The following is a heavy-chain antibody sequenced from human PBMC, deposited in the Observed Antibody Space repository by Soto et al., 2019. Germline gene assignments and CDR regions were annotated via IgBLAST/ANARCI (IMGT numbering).Heavy chain of an antibody. CDR1: GFTFSDYV. CDR3: ARDQGGQSGNFIFDN. CDR2: IWYRGRDI. V-gene: IGHV3-33*01. J-gene: IGHJ4*02. D-gene: IGHD1-26*01. Sequence: GGSLRLSCAASGFTFSDYVMHWVRQAPGKGLEWVAVIWYRGRDIFYADSVKGRFTISRDNSKNTLYLQLNSLRAEDTAVYYCARDQGGQSGNFIFDNWGQGTLVTVSS.